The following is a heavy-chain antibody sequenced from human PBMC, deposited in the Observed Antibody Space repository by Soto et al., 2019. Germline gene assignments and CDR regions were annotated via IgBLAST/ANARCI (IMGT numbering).Heavy chain of an antibody. D-gene: IGHD2-2*03. CDR1: GYSFTSYW. Sequence: EVQLVQSGAEVKKPGESLKISCKGSGYSFTSYWIGWVRQMPGKGLEWMGIIYPGDSDTRYSPSFQGQVTISADKSISTAYLQWSSLKASDTAMYYCARRGYCSSTSCYHFDYWGQGTLVTVSS. V-gene: IGHV5-51*03. CDR3: ARRGYCSSTSCYHFDY. CDR2: IYPGDSDT. J-gene: IGHJ4*02.